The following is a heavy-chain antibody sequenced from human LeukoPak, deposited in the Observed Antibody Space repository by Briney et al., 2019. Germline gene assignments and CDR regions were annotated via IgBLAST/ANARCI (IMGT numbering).Heavy chain of an antibody. J-gene: IGHJ3*02. V-gene: IGHV1-18*01. CDR1: GYTFTSYG. Sequence: GVSVKVSCKASGYTFTSYGISWVRQAPGQGLEWMGWISAYNGNTNYAQKLQGRVTMTTDTSTSTAYMELRSLRSDDTAVYYCARDRSTIFGVVIRPFDIWGQGTMVTVSS. CDR2: ISAYNGNT. D-gene: IGHD3-3*01. CDR3: ARDRSTIFGVVIRPFDI.